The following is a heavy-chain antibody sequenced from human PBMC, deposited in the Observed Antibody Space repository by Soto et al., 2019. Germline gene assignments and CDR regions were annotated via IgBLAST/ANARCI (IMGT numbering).Heavy chain of an antibody. D-gene: IGHD1-26*01. CDR3: ARGEAGNYSDYFDY. J-gene: IGHJ4*02. V-gene: IGHV4-31*03. CDR2: IYYSGST. Sequence: SETLSLTCTVSGGSISSGGYCWSWIRQHPGKGLEWIGYIYYSGSTFYNPSLKSRVTISVDTSKNQFSLKLSSVTTADTAVYYCARGEAGNYSDYFDYWGQGTLVTVSS. CDR1: GGSISSGGYC.